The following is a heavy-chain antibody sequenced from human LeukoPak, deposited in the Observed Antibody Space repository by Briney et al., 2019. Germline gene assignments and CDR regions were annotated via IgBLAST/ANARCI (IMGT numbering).Heavy chain of an antibody. CDR3: AKAGDPYDILTGYDY. CDR1: GFTFSSYA. V-gene: IGHV3-23*01. J-gene: IGHJ4*02. D-gene: IGHD3-9*01. CDR2: ISGSGGST. Sequence: GGSLRLSGAASGFTFSSYAMSWVRQAPRKGLEWVSAISGSGGSTYYADSVKGRFTISRDNSKNTLYLQMNSLRAEDTAVYYYAKAGDPYDILTGYDYWGQGTLVTVSS.